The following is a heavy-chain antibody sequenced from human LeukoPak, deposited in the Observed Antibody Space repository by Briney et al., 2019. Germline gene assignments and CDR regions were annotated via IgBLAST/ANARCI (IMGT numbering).Heavy chain of an antibody. J-gene: IGHJ4*02. Sequence: SETLSLTCAVYGGSFSGYYWSWIRQPPGKGLEWIGEINHSGSTNYNPSLKSRVTISVDTSKNQFSPKLSSVTAADTAVYYCARVDYGDYFDYWGQGTLVTVSS. CDR3: ARVDYGDYFDY. CDR1: GGSFSGYY. D-gene: IGHD4-17*01. CDR2: INHSGST. V-gene: IGHV4-34*01.